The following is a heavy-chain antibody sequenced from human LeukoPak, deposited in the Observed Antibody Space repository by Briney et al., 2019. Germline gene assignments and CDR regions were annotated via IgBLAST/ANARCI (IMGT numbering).Heavy chain of an antibody. J-gene: IGHJ4*02. Sequence: GGPLRLSCAASGFTFSNYAMSWVRQAPGKGLEWVSAISGSADGTYYADSVKGRFTISRDNSKNTLYLQMNSLRAEDAAVYYCAKDLVGDSYGSIDYWGQGTLVTVSS. V-gene: IGHV3-23*01. CDR1: GFTFSNYA. CDR3: AKDLVGDSYGSIDY. CDR2: ISGSADGT. D-gene: IGHD5-18*01.